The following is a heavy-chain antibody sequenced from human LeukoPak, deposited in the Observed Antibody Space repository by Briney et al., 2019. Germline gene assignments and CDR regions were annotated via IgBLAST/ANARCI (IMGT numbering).Heavy chain of an antibody. CDR3: ARGVSSAFDI. J-gene: IGHJ3*02. V-gene: IGHV4-34*01. Sequence: SETLSLTCAVYGGSFSGYYWSWIRQPPGKGLEWIGEINHSGSTNYDPSLKSRVTMSVDTSKNQFSLKLSSVTAADTAVYYCARGVSSAFDIWGQGTMVTVSS. CDR2: INHSGST. CDR1: GGSFSGYY.